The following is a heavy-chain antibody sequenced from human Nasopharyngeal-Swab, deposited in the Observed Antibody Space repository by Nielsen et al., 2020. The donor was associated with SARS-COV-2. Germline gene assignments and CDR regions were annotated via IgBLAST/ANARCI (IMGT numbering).Heavy chain of an antibody. CDR3: ARDPIVVVVAATGWFDP. J-gene: IGHJ5*02. CDR1: GFTISSYW. Sequence: GESLKISCAASGFTISSYWMHWVRQAPGKGLVWVSRINSDGSSTSYADSVKGRFTISRDNAKNTLYLQMNSLRAEDTAVYYCARDPIVVVVAATGWFDPWGQGTLVTVSS. CDR2: INSDGSST. D-gene: IGHD2-15*01. V-gene: IGHV3-74*01.